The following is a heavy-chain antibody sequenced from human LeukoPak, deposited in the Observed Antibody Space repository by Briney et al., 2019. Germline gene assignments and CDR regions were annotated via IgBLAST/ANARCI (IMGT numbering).Heavy chain of an antibody. CDR3: AREGSKRSAFDI. Sequence: SETLSLTCTVSGGSISSYYWSWIRQPPGKGLEWIGEINHSGSTNYNPSLKSRVTISVDTSKNQFSLKLSSVTAADTAVYYCAREGSKRSAFDIWGQGTMVTVSS. J-gene: IGHJ3*02. V-gene: IGHV4-34*01. CDR1: GGSISSYY. CDR2: INHSGST. D-gene: IGHD2/OR15-2a*01.